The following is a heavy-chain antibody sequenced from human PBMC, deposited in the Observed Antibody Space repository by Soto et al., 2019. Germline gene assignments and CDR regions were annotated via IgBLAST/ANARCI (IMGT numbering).Heavy chain of an antibody. Sequence: QVQLQESGPGLVKPSQTLSLTCTVSGGSISSGGYYWSWIRQHPGKGLEWIGYIYYSGSTYYNPSLKSRVTISVDTSKNQFSLKLSSVTAADTAVYYCARERATYYDILTGYNWFDPWGQGTLDTVSS. CDR1: GGSISSGGYY. D-gene: IGHD3-9*01. CDR3: ARERATYYDILTGYNWFDP. CDR2: IYYSGST. V-gene: IGHV4-31*03. J-gene: IGHJ5*02.